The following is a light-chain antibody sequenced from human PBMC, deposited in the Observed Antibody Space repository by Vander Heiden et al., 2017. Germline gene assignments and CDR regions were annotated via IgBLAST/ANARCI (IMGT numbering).Light chain of an antibody. CDR1: QSVGSY. J-gene: IGKJ1*01. CDR3: QQRINWPPTWT. Sequence: EIVLTQSPATLSLSPGERATLSCRASQSVGSYLAWYQQKPGQAPRLLIYDASKRATGIPPTFSGSGSGTDFTLTINSLEPEDFAVYYCQQRINWPPTWTFGQGTKVEIK. CDR2: DAS. V-gene: IGKV3-11*01.